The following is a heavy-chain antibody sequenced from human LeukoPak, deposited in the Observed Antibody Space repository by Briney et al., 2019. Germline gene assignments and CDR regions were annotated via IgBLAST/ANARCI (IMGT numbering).Heavy chain of an antibody. CDR1: GYTFTGYY. Sequence: ASVKVSCKASGYTFTGYYMHWVRQAPGQGLEWMGRINPNSGGTNYAQKFQGRVTMTRDTSISTAYMELSRLRSDDTAVYYCASVRGYSYGPAGLWGQGTLVTVSS. CDR3: ASVRGYSYGPAGL. J-gene: IGHJ4*02. CDR2: INPNSGGT. V-gene: IGHV1-2*06. D-gene: IGHD5-18*01.